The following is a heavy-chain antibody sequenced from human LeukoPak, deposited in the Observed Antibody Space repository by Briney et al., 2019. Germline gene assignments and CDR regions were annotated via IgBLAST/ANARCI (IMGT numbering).Heavy chain of an antibody. J-gene: IGHJ4*02. CDR3: AKTYRGDNRIDY. CDR1: GFTFSSYA. V-gene: IGHV3-23*01. CDR2: ISGSGGST. Sequence: PGASLRLSCAASGFTFSSYAMSWVRQAPGKGLEWVSAISGSGGSTYYADSVKGRFTISRDNSKNTLYLQMNSLRAEDTAVYYCAKTYRGDNRIDYWGQGTLVTVSS. D-gene: IGHD3-10*01.